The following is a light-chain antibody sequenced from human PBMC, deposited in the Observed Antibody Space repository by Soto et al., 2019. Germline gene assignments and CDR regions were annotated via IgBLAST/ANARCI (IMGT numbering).Light chain of an antibody. CDR1: QSVSIY. J-gene: IGKJ5*01. CDR3: QQRSNWPPT. Sequence: EIVLTQSPATLSLSPCERSTLSCRASQSVSIYLAWYQQKPGQAPRLLIYDASNRATGIPAMFSGSGSGTDFTLTISSLEPEDFAAYYCQQRSNWPPTSGQGTRLEIK. V-gene: IGKV3-11*01. CDR2: DAS.